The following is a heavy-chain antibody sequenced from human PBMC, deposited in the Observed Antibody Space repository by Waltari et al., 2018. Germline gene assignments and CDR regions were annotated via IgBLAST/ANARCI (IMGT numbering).Heavy chain of an antibody. CDR1: GFTFSKNI. Sequence: PLVESGGGVVQPGRSLRLSFAAPGFTFSKNILNRVRRSPGMGLEWGAARSYDGCSKYYTDSVKGRSTSAADTYKTAVDLQMTSLRPEDTAVYYCARKEGTSAYSGYFDSWGQGTLVTVSS. CDR3: ARKEGTSAYSGYFDS. V-gene: IGHV3-30-3*01. CDR2: RSYDGCSK. D-gene: IGHD2-21*01. J-gene: IGHJ4*02.